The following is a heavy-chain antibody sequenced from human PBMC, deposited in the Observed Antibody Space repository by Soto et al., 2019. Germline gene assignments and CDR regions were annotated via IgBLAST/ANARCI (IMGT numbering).Heavy chain of an antibody. CDR2: IRCSGITI. CDR3: AKDYSITIFGVVIGDDYYYMDV. CDR1: GFSFSTYA. V-gene: IGHV3-30*02. J-gene: IGHJ6*03. Sequence: PGGSLRLSCAASGFSFSTYAMNWVRQAPGKGLEWVASIRCSGITIYYADSVKGRFTISRDNSKNTLYLQMNSLRAEDTAVYYCAKDYSITIFGVVIGDDYYYMDVWGKGTTVTVSS. D-gene: IGHD3-3*01.